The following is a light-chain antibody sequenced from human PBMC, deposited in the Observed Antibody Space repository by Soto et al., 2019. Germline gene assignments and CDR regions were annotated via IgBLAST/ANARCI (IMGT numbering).Light chain of an antibody. CDR3: QQYNSYSYT. Sequence: DIQMTQSPPTLSASVGDRVTITCRASQSVVNWLAWYQQKPGKAPRLLIHKASSLERGVPSRFSGSGAGTEFTLTISSLQPDDFATYYCQQYNSYSYTFGQGTKLEV. CDR1: QSVVNW. V-gene: IGKV1-5*03. CDR2: KAS. J-gene: IGKJ2*01.